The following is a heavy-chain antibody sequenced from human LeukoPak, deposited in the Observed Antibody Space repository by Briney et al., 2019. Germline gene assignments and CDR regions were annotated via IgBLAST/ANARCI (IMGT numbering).Heavy chain of an antibody. D-gene: IGHD3-16*01. Sequence: GESLKISCEASGYRFSTYWIGWVRQKPGKGLEWMGIIYPDDSHTRNSPFFQGQVTISADKSISTAYLQWSSLKASDNAMHDCVRLYTTLTRSIWGWFDPWGQGTLVSVSS. CDR2: IYPDDSHT. J-gene: IGHJ5*02. CDR1: GYRFSTYW. CDR3: VRLYTTLTRSIWGWFDP. V-gene: IGHV5-51*01.